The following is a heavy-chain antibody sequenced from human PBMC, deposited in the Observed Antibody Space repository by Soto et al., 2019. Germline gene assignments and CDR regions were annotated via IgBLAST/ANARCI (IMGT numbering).Heavy chain of an antibody. V-gene: IGHV4-38-2*01. Sequence: SETLSLTCAVSGYSISSGNYWGWIRQPPGKGLEWIGSIYHSGSTYYSPSLKSRVTISVDTSKNQFSLKVSSVTAADTAVYYCARRSSDAFDYWGQGTLVNVSS. J-gene: IGHJ4*02. CDR3: ARRSSDAFDY. CDR1: GYSISSGNY. D-gene: IGHD6-6*01. CDR2: IYHSGST.